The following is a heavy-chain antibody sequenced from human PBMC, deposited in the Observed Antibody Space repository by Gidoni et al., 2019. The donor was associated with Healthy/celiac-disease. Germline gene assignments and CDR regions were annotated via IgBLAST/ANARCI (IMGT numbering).Heavy chain of an antibody. Sequence: QVQLVESGGGVLQPGRSLRLSCAAPAFTFSSYAMHWVRQAPGKGLEWLAVISYDGSNKYYADSVKGRFTISRDNSKNTLYLQMNSLRAEDTAVYYCAREKKQWLKYYFDYWGQGTLVTVSS. CDR2: ISYDGSNK. J-gene: IGHJ4*02. V-gene: IGHV3-30*01. CDR1: AFTFSSYA. CDR3: AREKKQWLKYYFDY. D-gene: IGHD6-19*01.